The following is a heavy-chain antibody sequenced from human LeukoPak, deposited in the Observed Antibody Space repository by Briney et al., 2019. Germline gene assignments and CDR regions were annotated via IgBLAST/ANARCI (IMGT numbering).Heavy chain of an antibody. CDR1: GGSFSGYY. J-gene: IGHJ3*02. V-gene: IGHV4-34*01. D-gene: IGHD6-19*01. CDR2: INHSGST. Sequence: SETLSLICAVYGGSFSGYYWSWIRQPPGKGLEWIGEINHSGSTNYNPSLKSRVTISVDTSKNQFSLKLSSVTAADTAVYYCARGLTVAGTFTRRAFDIWGQGTMVTVSS. CDR3: ARGLTVAGTFTRRAFDI.